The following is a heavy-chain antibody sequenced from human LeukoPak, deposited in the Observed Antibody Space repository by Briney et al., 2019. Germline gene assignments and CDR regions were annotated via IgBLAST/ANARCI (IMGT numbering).Heavy chain of an antibody. CDR1: GCSISSGGYY. D-gene: IGHD4-17*01. CDR2: IYYSGST. CDR3: ASTTVTRRYWYFDL. V-gene: IGHV4-31*03. Sequence: SQTLSLTCTVSGCSISSGGYYWSWIRQHPGKGLEWIGYIYYSGSTYYNPSLKSRVTISVDTSKNQFSLKLSSVTAADTAVYYCASTTVTRRYWYFDLWGRGTLVTVSS. J-gene: IGHJ2*01.